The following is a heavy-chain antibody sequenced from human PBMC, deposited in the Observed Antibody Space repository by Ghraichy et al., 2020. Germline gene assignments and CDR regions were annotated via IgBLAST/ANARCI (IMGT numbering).Heavy chain of an antibody. J-gene: IGHJ6*02. CDR2: IKQGGSEK. CDR3: AREAREWGGMDV. CDR1: GFTFSSHW. D-gene: IGHD1-26*01. V-gene: IGHV3-7*01. Sequence: GGSLRLSCAASGFTFSSHWMSWVRQAPGKGLEWAANIKQGGSEKYYVDSVKGRFTISRDDAKNSLYLQMNILRVEDTAVYYCAREAREWGGMDVWGQGTTVTVSS.